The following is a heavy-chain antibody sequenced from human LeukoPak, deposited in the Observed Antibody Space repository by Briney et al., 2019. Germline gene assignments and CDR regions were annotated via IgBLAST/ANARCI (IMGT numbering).Heavy chain of an antibody. V-gene: IGHV4-34*01. CDR1: GGSFSGYY. D-gene: IGHD3-10*01. CDR2: INHSGST. CDR3: ARQVAFGEFDY. J-gene: IGHJ4*02. Sequence: PSETLSLTCAVYGGSFSGYYWSWIRQPPGKGLEWIGEINHSGSTNYNPSLKSRVTISVDTSKNQFSLKLSSVTAADTAVYYCARQVAFGEFDYWGQGTLVTVSS.